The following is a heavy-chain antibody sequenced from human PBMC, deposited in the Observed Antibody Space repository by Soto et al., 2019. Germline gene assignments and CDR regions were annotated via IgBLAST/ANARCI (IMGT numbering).Heavy chain of an antibody. CDR3: ARERTGTTSMDV. J-gene: IGHJ6*02. Sequence: QVQLVQSGAEVKKPGASVKVSCKASGYTFTSYDINWVRQATGQGLEWMGWMNPNSGNTGYAQKFQGRVTMTRNTSLSTDYMELSSLRSEDTAVYYCARERTGTTSMDVWGQGTKVTVSS. CDR1: GYTFTSYD. V-gene: IGHV1-8*01. D-gene: IGHD1-1*01. CDR2: MNPNSGNT.